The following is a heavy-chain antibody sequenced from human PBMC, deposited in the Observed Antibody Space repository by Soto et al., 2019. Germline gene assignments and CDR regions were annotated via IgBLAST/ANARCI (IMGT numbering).Heavy chain of an antibody. CDR3: TRIGEYSKGGP. D-gene: IGHD3-10*01. CDR2: VRRKANGGTT. J-gene: IGHJ5*02. CDR1: GCTFSDYG. V-gene: IGHV3-49*03. Sequence: GSLLLLCTASGCTFSDYGMSWSRQAPGKGLEWLGFVRRKANGGTTEYAASVKGRFTISRDDSKSIAYLQMDSLKTDDTAVYYCTRIGEYSKGGPWGQGTLVTVYS.